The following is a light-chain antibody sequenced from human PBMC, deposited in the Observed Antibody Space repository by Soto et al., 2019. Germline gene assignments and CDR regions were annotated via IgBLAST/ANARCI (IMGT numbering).Light chain of an antibody. CDR1: QSVSSY. CDR2: DAS. CDR3: QQYGSSPPIT. J-gene: IGKJ5*01. V-gene: IGKV3-20*01. Sequence: EIVLTQSPATLSLSPGERATLSCRASQSVSSYLAWYQQKPGQAPRLLIYDASNRATGIPARFSGSGSGTDFTLTIGRLEPEDFAVYYCQQYGSSPPITFGQGTRMEIK.